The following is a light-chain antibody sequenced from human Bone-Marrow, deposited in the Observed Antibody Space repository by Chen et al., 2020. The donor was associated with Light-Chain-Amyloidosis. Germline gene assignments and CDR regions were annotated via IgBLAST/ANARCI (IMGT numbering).Light chain of an antibody. CDR2: EVT. CDR3: SSYTITNTLV. J-gene: IGLJ1*01. V-gene: IGLV2-14*01. Sequence: QPALTQPASVSGSPAQSITISCTGTSSDVGGDNHVSWYQQHPDKAPKLMIYEVTTRPSWVPDRFSGSKSDNTASLTISGLQTEDEADYFCSSYTITNTLVFGSGTRVTVL. CDR1: SSDVGGDNH.